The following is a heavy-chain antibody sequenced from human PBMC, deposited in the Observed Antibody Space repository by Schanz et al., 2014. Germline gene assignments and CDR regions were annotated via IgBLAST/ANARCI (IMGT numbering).Heavy chain of an antibody. CDR3: ARDQSPYTNSSDVRYFDY. V-gene: IGHV1-46*01. CDR1: GGTFSSYA. D-gene: IGHD6-6*01. J-gene: IGHJ4*02. Sequence: QVQLVQSGAEVKKPGSSVKVSCKSSGGTFSSYAISWVRQAPGQGLEWMGMINPSGGSTTYAQKFQGRLTMTRDTSTSTVYMELSSLRSEDTAVYYCARDQSPYTNSSDVRYFDYWGQGSLVTVSS. CDR2: INPSGGST.